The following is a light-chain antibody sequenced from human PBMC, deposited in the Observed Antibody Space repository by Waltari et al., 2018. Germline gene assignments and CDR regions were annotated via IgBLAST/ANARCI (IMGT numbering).Light chain of an antibody. Sequence: DIQMTQSPSTLSASLGDRVTITCRASQSIGDSLAWYQQKPGKAPKLLVFKASTLERGVPSRFGGSGSGTEFTLTITSLQPDDVATDYCQQYGSRWTFGQGTKVEVK. CDR3: QQYGSRWT. CDR1: QSIGDS. V-gene: IGKV1-5*03. CDR2: KAS. J-gene: IGKJ1*01.